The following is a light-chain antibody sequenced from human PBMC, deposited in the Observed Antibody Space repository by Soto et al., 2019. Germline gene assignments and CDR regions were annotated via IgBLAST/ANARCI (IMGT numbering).Light chain of an antibody. Sequence: QSVLTQPPSASGTPGQRVTISCSGSSSSIGSNYVYWYQQLPGTSPKLLIYRNDQRPSGVPDRFSGSKSGTSASLAISGLRYEDDADYSCAAWDDSPCGRVFGGGTNLTVL. CDR3: AAWDDSPCGRV. J-gene: IGLJ3*02. CDR1: SSSIGSNY. CDR2: RND. V-gene: IGLV1-47*01.